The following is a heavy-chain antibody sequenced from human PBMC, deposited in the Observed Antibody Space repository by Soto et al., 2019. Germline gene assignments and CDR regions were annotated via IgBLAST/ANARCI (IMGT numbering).Heavy chain of an antibody. V-gene: IGHV1-18*01. CDR2: ISAYNGNT. CDR1: GYTFTSYG. D-gene: IGHD4-17*01. Sequence: ASVKVSCKASGYTFTSYGISWVRQAPGQGLEWMGWISAYNGNTNYAQKLQGRVTMTTDTSTSTAYMELRSLRSDDTAVYYCARDLMVGDYVRVFDPWGQGTRVTVSS. CDR3: ARDLMVGDYVRVFDP. J-gene: IGHJ5*02.